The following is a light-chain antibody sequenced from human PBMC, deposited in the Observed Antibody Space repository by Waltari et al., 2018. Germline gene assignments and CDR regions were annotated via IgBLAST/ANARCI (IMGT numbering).Light chain of an antibody. CDR3: QQSQSVPPT. CDR1: QSIKIY. V-gene: IGKV1-39*01. CDR2: AAS. Sequence: DIQMTQSPSYLSASVGDRVTSSCRASQSIKIYLNWYQQKVGKAPELLIYAASSLQSGAPSRFSGSGSGTDFTLTISSLQPEDLATYYCQQSQSVPPTFGQGTRLEIK. J-gene: IGKJ2*01.